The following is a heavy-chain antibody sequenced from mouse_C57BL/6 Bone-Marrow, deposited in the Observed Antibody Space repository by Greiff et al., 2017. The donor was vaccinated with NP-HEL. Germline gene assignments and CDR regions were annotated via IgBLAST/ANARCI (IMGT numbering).Heavy chain of an antibody. Sequence: VQLQQSGPVLVKPGASVKMSCKASGYTFTDYYMNWVKQSHGKSLEWIGVINPYNGGTSYNQKFKGKATLTVDKSSSTAYMELNSLTSEDSAVYYCAARAYGSSHGDWYFDVWGTGTTVTVSS. V-gene: IGHV1-19*01. CDR3: AARAYGSSHGDWYFDV. CDR2: INPYNGGT. D-gene: IGHD1-1*01. CDR1: GYTFTDYY. J-gene: IGHJ1*03.